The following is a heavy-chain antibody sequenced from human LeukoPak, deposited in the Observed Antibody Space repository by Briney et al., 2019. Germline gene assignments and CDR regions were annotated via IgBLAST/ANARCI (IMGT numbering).Heavy chain of an antibody. CDR2: IYYSGNA. CDR3: ARDIDKTAMLFKGFDT. V-gene: IGHV4-39*07. D-gene: IGHD5-18*01. J-gene: IGHJ5*02. CDR1: GGSVSISSYY. Sequence: SETLSLTCTVSGGSVSISSYYWGWIRQPPGKGLEWIGSIYYSGNAYYNPSLKGRVTISVDTSKNQFSLNLNSVTAADTAVYYCARDIDKTAMLFKGFDTWGQGTLVTVSS.